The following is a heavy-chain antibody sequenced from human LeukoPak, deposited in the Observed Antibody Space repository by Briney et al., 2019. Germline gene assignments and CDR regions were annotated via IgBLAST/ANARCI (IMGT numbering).Heavy chain of an antibody. V-gene: IGHV4-34*01. CDR3: ARGLPSSYYYYYYMDV. D-gene: IGHD6-13*01. Sequence: PSETLSLTCALYGGSFSGYYWSWIRQPPGKGLEWIGEINHSGSTNYNPSLKSRVTISVDTSKNQFSLKLSSVTAADTAVYYCARGLPSSYYYYYYMDVWGKGTTVTVSS. J-gene: IGHJ6*03. CDR1: GGSFSGYY. CDR2: INHSGST.